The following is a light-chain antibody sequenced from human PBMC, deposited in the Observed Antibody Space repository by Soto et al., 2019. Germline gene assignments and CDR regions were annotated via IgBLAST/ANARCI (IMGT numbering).Light chain of an antibody. J-gene: IGKJ1*01. Sequence: DIQMTQSPFTLSASVGDRVTITCRASQTIRGYLAWYQQKPGKAPKLLIYKASTLESGVPSRFSGSGSGSEFTLTISSLQPDDFATYYCQHYDAYSTWTFGQGTKVEIK. CDR1: QTIRGY. CDR2: KAS. CDR3: QHYDAYSTWT. V-gene: IGKV1-5*03.